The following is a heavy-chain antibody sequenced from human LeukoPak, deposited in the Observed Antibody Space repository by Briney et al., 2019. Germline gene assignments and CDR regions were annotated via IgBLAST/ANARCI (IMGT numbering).Heavy chain of an antibody. CDR3: AVRGWAPGNLYFDY. CDR1: GGSIGSDGYY. CDR2: IYHSGST. D-gene: IGHD1-14*01. V-gene: IGHV4-30-2*01. J-gene: IGHJ4*02. Sequence: SETLSLTCTVSGGSIGSDGYYWSWIRQPPGKGLEWIGYIYHSGSTYYNPSLKSRVTISVDTSKNQFSLKLSSVTAADTAVYYCAVRGWAPGNLYFDYWGQGTLVTVSS.